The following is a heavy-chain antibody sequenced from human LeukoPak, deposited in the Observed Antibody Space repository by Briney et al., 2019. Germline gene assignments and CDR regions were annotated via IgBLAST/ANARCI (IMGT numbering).Heavy chain of an antibody. CDR2: INHSGST. J-gene: IGHJ5*02. D-gene: IGHD7-27*01. CDR1: GGSFSGYY. Sequence: SETLSLTCAVYGGSFSGYYWSWIRQPPGKGLEWTGEINHSGSTNYNPSLKSRVTISVDTSKNQFSLKLSSVTAADTAVYYCARVGNFDPWGQGTLVTVSS. CDR3: ARVGNFDP. V-gene: IGHV4-34*01.